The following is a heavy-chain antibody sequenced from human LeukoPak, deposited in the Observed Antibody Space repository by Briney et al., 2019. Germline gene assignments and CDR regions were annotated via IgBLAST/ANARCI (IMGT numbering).Heavy chain of an antibody. CDR3: ARDGSYYYYGMDV. J-gene: IGHJ6*02. V-gene: IGHV4-34*09. Sequence: EINHGGSTNYNPSLKSRVTISVDTSKNQFSLKLSSVTAADTAVYYCARDGSYYYYGMDVWGQGTTVTVSS. D-gene: IGHD2-2*03. CDR2: INHGGST.